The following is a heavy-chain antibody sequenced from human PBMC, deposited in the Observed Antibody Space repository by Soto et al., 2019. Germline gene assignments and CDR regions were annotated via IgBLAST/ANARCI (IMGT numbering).Heavy chain of an antibody. CDR3: ARDKKPFNWSPSILKSYYYGMDV. D-gene: IGHD1-1*01. Sequence: GGSLRLSCAASGFTFRTFAMHWVRQAPGKGLEWGAVISNDGSNKYFLDSVKGRFTVSRDNSNNTLYLQMDSVRAEDTAVYYCARDKKPFNWSPSILKSYYYGMDVWGQGTTVTVSS. V-gene: IGHV3-30-3*01. CDR1: GFTFRTFA. CDR2: ISNDGSNK. J-gene: IGHJ6*02.